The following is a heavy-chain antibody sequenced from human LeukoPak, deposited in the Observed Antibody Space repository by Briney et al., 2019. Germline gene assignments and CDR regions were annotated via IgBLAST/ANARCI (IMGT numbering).Heavy chain of an antibody. CDR3: AITVGPTKYYYYYMDV. D-gene: IGHD1-20*01. CDR1: GSSISSYY. CDR2: IYYSGST. Sequence: SETLSLTCTVSGSSISSYYWSWIRQPPGKGLEWIGYIYYSGSTNYNPSLKSRVTISVDTSKNQFSLKLSSVTAADTAVYYCAITVGPTKYYYYYMDVWGKGTTVTVSS. V-gene: IGHV4-59*08. J-gene: IGHJ6*03.